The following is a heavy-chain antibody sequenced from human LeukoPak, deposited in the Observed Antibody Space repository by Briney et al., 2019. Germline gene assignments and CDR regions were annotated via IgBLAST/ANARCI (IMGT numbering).Heavy chain of an antibody. D-gene: IGHD1-14*01. CDR3: ARETDRNFDY. CDR1: GYTFTDHY. Sequence: ASVKVSCKASGYTFTDHYLHWLRQAPGQGLEWMGWINPSSGGTKYAQKFQGRVTMTRDTSISTAYMELSRLGSDDTAVYYCARETDRNFDYWGQGTLVTVSS. V-gene: IGHV1-2*02. CDR2: INPSSGGT. J-gene: IGHJ4*02.